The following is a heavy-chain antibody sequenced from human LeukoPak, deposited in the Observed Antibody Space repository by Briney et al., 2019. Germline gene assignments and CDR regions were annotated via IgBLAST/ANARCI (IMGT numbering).Heavy chain of an antibody. CDR1: GGSFSGYY. J-gene: IGHJ4*02. CDR3: ARAVDCSGGSCYFASDY. D-gene: IGHD2-15*01. Sequence: PSETLSLTCAVYGGSFSGYYWSWIRQPPGKGLEWIGEINHSGSTNYNPSLKSRVTISVDTSKNQFSLKLSSVTAADTAVYYCARAVDCSGGSCYFASDYWGQGTLVTVSS. CDR2: INHSGST. V-gene: IGHV4-34*01.